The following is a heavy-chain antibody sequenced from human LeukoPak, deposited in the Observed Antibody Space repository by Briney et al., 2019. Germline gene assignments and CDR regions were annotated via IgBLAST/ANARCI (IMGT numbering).Heavy chain of an antibody. J-gene: IGHJ4*02. Sequence: GESLKISCKGSGYSFTSYWIAWVRQMPGKGLEWMGIIYPGDSDTRYSPSFQGQVTISADKSISTAYLQWSSLKASDTAMYYCARQSNIVYAGGIAAAGSRGLGDWGQGTLVTVSS. CDR3: ARQSNIVYAGGIAAAGSRGLGD. V-gene: IGHV5-51*01. CDR2: IYPGDSDT. D-gene: IGHD6-13*01. CDR1: GYSFTSYW.